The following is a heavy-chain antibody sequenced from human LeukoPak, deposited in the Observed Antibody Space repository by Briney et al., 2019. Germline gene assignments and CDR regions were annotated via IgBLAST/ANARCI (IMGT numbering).Heavy chain of an antibody. CDR3: ARADRYYYDSSGPLGP. J-gene: IGHJ5*02. CDR2: ILPVSNTA. D-gene: IGHD3-22*01. V-gene: IGHV1-69*06. CDR1: GGSFSNFG. Sequence: ASVKVSCKASGGSFSNFGISWVRQAPGQGLEWMGGILPVSNTANNAQNFQGRVTFTADTSTGTAYMELSSLRSEDTAVYYCARADRYYYDSSGPLGPWGQGTLVTVSS.